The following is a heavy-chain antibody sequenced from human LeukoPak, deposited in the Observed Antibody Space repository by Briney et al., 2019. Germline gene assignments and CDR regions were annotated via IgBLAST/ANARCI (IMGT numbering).Heavy chain of an antibody. V-gene: IGHV3-66*01. CDR2: IYSGGST. J-gene: IGHJ4*02. CDR1: GFTVSSNF. Sequence: GGSLRLSCAASGFTVSSNFMSWVRQAPGKGLEWVSVIYSGGSTFYADSVRGRFTISRDNSKNTLYLQMNSLRAEDTAVYYCAKETQPFKPSRIAVAGTIDYWGQGTLVTVSS. CDR3: AKETQPFKPSRIAVAGTIDY. D-gene: IGHD6-19*01.